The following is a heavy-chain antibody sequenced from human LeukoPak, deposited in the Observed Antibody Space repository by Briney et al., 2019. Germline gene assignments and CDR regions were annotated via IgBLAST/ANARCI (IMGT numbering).Heavy chain of an antibody. J-gene: IGHJ4*02. Sequence: GGSLRLSCAASGFTFSSYGMHWVGQAPGKGLEWVAVISYDGSNKYYADSVKGRFTISRDNSKNTLYLQMNSLRAEDTAVYYCAKESEDSSGYMNYWGQGTLVTVSS. CDR3: AKESEDSSGYMNY. D-gene: IGHD3-22*01. V-gene: IGHV3-30*18. CDR2: ISYDGSNK. CDR1: GFTFSSYG.